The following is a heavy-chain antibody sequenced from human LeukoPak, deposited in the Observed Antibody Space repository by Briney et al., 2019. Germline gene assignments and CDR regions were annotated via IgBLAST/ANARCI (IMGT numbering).Heavy chain of an antibody. Sequence: SETLSLTCTVSGYSISSGYYWGWIRQPPGKGLEWIGSIYHSGSTYFNPCLKSRVTISVDTSKNQFSLKLSSVTAADTAVYYCARVAGILYFDYWGQGTLVTVSS. CDR1: GYSISSGYY. D-gene: IGHD3-10*01. CDR3: ARVAGILYFDY. V-gene: IGHV4-38-2*02. CDR2: IYHSGST. J-gene: IGHJ4*02.